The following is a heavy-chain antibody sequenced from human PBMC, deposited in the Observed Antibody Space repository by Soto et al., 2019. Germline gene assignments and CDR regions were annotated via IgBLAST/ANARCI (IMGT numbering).Heavy chain of an antibody. J-gene: IGHJ5*02. D-gene: IGHD4-17*01. Sequence: SVKVSCKASGGTFSSYAISWVRQAPGQGLEWMGGIIPIFGTANYPQKLQGRVTITADESTSTAYMELSSLRAEDTAVYYCARDGMGVTTSNWFDPWGQGTLVTVSS. V-gene: IGHV1-69*13. CDR2: IIPIFGTA. CDR1: GGTFSSYA. CDR3: ARDGMGVTTSNWFDP.